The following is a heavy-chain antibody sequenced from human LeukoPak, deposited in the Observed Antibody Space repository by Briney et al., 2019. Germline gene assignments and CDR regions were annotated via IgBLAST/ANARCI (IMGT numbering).Heavy chain of an antibody. Sequence: GGSLRLSCAASGFTFSSYWMSWVRQAPGKGLEWVANIKQDGSEKYYMDSVKGRFTISRDNAKNSLYLQMNSLRAEDTAVYYCARDLQRASSWDYYYYMDVWGKGTTVTISS. V-gene: IGHV3-7*01. CDR3: ARDLQRASSWDYYYYMDV. CDR1: GFTFSSYW. J-gene: IGHJ6*03. CDR2: IKQDGSEK. D-gene: IGHD6-13*01.